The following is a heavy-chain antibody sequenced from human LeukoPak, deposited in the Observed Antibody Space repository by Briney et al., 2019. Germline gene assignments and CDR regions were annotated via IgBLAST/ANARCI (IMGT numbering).Heavy chain of an antibody. Sequence: GGSLRLSCPAFGFTFSAYWMSWVRQAPGKGLEWVANIKQDGSERYYVDSVKGRFSISRDNAENSLFLQMNSLRAEDTAVYYCARDSGYGFDYWGRGTLVTVSS. V-gene: IGHV3-7*01. J-gene: IGHJ4*02. D-gene: IGHD5-12*01. CDR1: GFTFSAYW. CDR2: IKQDGSER. CDR3: ARDSGYGFDY.